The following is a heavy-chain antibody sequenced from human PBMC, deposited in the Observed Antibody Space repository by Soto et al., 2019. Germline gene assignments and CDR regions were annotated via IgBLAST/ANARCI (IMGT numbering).Heavy chain of an antibody. CDR1: GFTVSSNY. CDR3: ARDLAALSLSPWFDP. Sequence: GGSLRLSCAASGFTVSSNYMSWVRQAPGKGLEWVSVIYSGGSTYYADSVKGRFTISRDNSKNTLYLQMNSLRAEDTAVYYCARDLAALSLSPWFDPWGQGTLVTVSS. D-gene: IGHD6-6*01. CDR2: IYSGGST. V-gene: IGHV3-66*01. J-gene: IGHJ5*02.